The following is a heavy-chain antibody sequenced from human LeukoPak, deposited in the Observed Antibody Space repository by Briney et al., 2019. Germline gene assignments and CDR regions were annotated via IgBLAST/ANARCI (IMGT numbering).Heavy chain of an antibody. CDR3: ARVVGFGESLAAGAFDI. V-gene: IGHV1-18*01. CDR1: GYTFTGYG. D-gene: IGHD3-10*01. J-gene: IGHJ3*02. Sequence: GASVKVSCKASGYTFTGYGTSWVRQAPGQGLEWMGWISAYNGNTNYAQKLQGRVTMTTDTSTSTAYMELRSLRSDDTAVYYCARVVGFGESLAAGAFDIWGQGTMVTVSS. CDR2: ISAYNGNT.